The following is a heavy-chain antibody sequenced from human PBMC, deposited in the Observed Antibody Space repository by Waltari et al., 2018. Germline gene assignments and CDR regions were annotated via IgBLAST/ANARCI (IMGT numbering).Heavy chain of an antibody. V-gene: IGHV4-31*03. J-gene: IGHJ4*02. D-gene: IGHD3-10*01. CDR2: IYYSGST. Sequence: QVQLQESGPGLVKPSQTLSLTCTVSGGSISSGGYYWSWIRQHPGKGLEWIGYIYYSGSTYYNPSLKSRVTISVDTSKNQFSLKLSSVTAADTAVYYCARVNPTYGSGSYWSLKMTFDYWGQGTLVTVSS. CDR1: GGSISSGGYY. CDR3: ARVNPTYGSGSYWSLKMTFDY.